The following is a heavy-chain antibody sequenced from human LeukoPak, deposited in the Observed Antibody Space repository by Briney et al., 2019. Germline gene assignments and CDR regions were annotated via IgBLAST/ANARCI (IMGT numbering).Heavy chain of an antibody. J-gene: IGHJ3*02. CDR1: GGSISSGGYY. CDR2: IYYSGST. D-gene: IGHD4/OR15-4a*01. V-gene: IGHV4-31*03. Sequence: SQTLFLTCTVSGGSISSGGYYWSWIRQHPGKGLEWIGYIYYSGSTYYNPSLKSRVTISVDTSKNQFSLKLSSVTAADTAVYYCARDVLARGDAFDIWGQGTMVTVSS. CDR3: ARDVLARGDAFDI.